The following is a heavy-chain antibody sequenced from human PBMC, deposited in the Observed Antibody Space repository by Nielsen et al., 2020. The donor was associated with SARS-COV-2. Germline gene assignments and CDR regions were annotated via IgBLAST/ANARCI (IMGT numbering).Heavy chain of an antibody. D-gene: IGHD1-26*01. CDR3: ARGATGGALDI. CDR1: GGTFNTYG. V-gene: IGHV1-18*01. CDR2: ISAYNGNT. Sequence: ASVKVSCKTSGGTFNTYGINWVRQAPGQGLEWMGWISAYNGNTNYAQKLQGRVTMTTDTSTSTAYMELRSLRSDDTAIYYCARGATGGALDIWGQGTMVTVSS. J-gene: IGHJ3*02.